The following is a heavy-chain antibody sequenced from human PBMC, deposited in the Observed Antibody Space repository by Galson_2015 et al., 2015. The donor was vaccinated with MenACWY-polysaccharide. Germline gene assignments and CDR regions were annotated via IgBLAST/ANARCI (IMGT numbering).Heavy chain of an antibody. Sequence: ATLSLTCTVSGGSISSTTHVWAWIRQPPGKGLEWVGSIHYSGSTTYNSSLESRVTISVDTSKNQFSLKLSSVTAADTAVYYCARPKPVNGWFDPWGQGTLVTVSS. V-gene: IGHV4-39*01. CDR1: GGSISSTTHV. D-gene: IGHD2-8*01. CDR3: ARPKPVNGWFDP. J-gene: IGHJ5*02. CDR2: IHYSGST.